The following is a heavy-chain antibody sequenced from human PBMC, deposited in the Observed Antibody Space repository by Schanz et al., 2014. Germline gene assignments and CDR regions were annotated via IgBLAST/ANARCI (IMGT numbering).Heavy chain of an antibody. CDR1: GFTFSSYG. V-gene: IGHV3-21*01. CDR3: AIIGVMVAVAGTRADY. CDR2: ISSSGSYI. J-gene: IGHJ4*02. Sequence: EVQMVESGGGVVQPGRSLRLSCVASGFTFSSYGMHWVRQAPGKGLEWVSSISSSGSYIHYADSVKGRFTISRDNAKNTLYLQMNSLRAEDTALYYCAIIGVMVAVAGTRADYWGQGTLVTVSS. D-gene: IGHD6-19*01.